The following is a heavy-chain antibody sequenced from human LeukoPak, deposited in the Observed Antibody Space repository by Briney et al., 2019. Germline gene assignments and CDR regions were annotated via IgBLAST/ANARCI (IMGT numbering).Heavy chain of an antibody. Sequence: GVSLRLSCAASGFTFSSYEMNWVRQAPGKGLEWVSYISSSGSTIYYADSVKGRFTISRDNAKDSLYLQMNSLRAEDTAVYYCAELGITMIGGVWGKGTTVTISS. D-gene: IGHD3-10*02. V-gene: IGHV3-48*03. J-gene: IGHJ6*04. CDR2: ISSSGSTI. CDR1: GFTFSSYE. CDR3: AELGITMIGGV.